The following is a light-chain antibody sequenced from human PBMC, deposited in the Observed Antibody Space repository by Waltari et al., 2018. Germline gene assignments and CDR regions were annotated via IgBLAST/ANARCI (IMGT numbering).Light chain of an antibody. V-gene: IGKV3-15*01. J-gene: IGKJ1*01. CDR2: GAS. CDR3: QHHNYWPPRWT. CDR1: QSVSSK. Sequence: EIVMTQSPATLSVSPGERATLSCRASQSVSSKLAWYQQKPGQDPRLLIYGASTRATGVPARFSGSGSGPEYSLTISSLQSEDFAVYYCQHHNYWPPRWTFGQGTKVEIK.